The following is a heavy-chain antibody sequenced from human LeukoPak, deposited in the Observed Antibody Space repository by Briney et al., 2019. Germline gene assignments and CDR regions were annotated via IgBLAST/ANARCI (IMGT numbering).Heavy chain of an antibody. J-gene: IGHJ4*02. CDR3: ARRRGGYGEGELDY. CDR2: IRSDGTT. V-gene: IGHV3-66*01. D-gene: IGHD4-17*01. Sequence: GGSLRLSCAASEFTPSNKYMSWVRQAPGKGLDWVSTIRSDGTTDYADSVKGRFTISRDDSKNTLYLQMNSLRVEDTAVYSCARRRGGYGEGELDYWGQGTLVTVSS. CDR1: EFTPSNKY.